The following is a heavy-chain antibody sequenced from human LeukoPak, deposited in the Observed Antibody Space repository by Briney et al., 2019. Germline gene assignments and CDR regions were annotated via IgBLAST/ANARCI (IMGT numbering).Heavy chain of an antibody. CDR3: ARLLSSDWYKGAFDI. CDR2: IYYSGST. D-gene: IGHD6-19*01. J-gene: IGHJ3*02. Sequence: RPSETLSLTCTVSVGSISSIGYYWGWIRQPPGKGLERIGSIYYSGSTYYNPSLKSRVTFSVDTSKNQFSLKLSSVTAADTAVYYCARLLSSDWYKGAFDIWGQGTMVTVSS. CDR1: VGSISSIGYY. V-gene: IGHV4-39*01.